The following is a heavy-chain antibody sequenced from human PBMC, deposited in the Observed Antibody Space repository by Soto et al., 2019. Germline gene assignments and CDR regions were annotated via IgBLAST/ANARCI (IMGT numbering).Heavy chain of an antibody. CDR1: GFTFSSNA. J-gene: IGHJ4*02. Sequence: EVQLVESGGGLVKPGGSLRLSCAASGFTFSSNAMNWVRQAPGKGLEWVSSISSSSSYIYYADSVKGRFTTSRDNAKKSLDLQMNSLRAEDTAVYYCARVVGHCSGGSCSGYWGQGTLVTVSS. V-gene: IGHV3-21*01. D-gene: IGHD2-15*01. CDR3: ARVVGHCSGGSCSGY. CDR2: ISSSSSYI.